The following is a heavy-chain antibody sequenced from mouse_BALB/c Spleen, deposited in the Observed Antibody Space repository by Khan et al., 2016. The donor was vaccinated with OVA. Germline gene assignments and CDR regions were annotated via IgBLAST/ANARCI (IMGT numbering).Heavy chain of an antibody. V-gene: IGHV1-20*02. CDR1: GYSFTGYF. CDR2: INPHIGET. J-gene: IGHJ2*01. Sequence: IQLVQSGPELVKPGASVKISCKASGYSFTGYFMNWVMQSHGKSLEWIGRINPHIGETFYNQKFKDKATLTVDESSTTAHMELRSLSSEDSAVYYWARKNGGDFDYWGQGTTLTVSS. D-gene: IGHD1-1*02. CDR3: ARKNGGDFDY.